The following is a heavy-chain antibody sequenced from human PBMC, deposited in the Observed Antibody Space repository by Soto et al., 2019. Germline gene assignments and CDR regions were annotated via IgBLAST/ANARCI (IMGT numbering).Heavy chain of an antibody. CDR2: INPGDSES. Sequence: GESLKISCKASGYSFSNYWIGWVRQMPGKGLGWMAIINPGDSESRYSPSFQGQVTISADKSISTAYLQWSSLKASDTAMYYCARHVEGTTGTTAEGMDVWGQGTTVTVSS. CDR1: GYSFSNYW. J-gene: IGHJ6*02. D-gene: IGHD1-1*01. V-gene: IGHV5-51*01. CDR3: ARHVEGTTGTTAEGMDV.